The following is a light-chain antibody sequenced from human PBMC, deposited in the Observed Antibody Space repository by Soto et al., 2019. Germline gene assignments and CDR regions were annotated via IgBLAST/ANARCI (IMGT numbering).Light chain of an antibody. Sequence: QSVLTQPPSASGTPGQRVTISCSGSSSNIGSNAVSWYQHFPGTAPKVLIYSDDQRPSGVPDRFSGSKSGTSASLAISGLRAEDEADCFCAAWGDSLNTWVFGGGTKVTVL. CDR1: SSNIGSNA. J-gene: IGLJ3*02. CDR2: SDD. V-gene: IGLV1-44*01. CDR3: AAWGDSLNTWV.